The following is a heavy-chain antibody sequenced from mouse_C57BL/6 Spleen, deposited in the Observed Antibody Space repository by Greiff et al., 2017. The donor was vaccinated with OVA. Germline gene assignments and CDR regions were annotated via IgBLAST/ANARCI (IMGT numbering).Heavy chain of an antibody. CDR3: ARSIYYDYYYAMDY. Sequence: QVQLQQSGAELVRPGTSVKVSCKASGYAFTNYLIEWVKQRPGQGLEWIGVINPGSGGTNYNEKFKGKATLTADKSSSTAYMQLSSLTSEDSAVYFCARSIYYDYYYAMDYWGQGTSVTVSS. D-gene: IGHD2-4*01. CDR1: GYAFTNYL. CDR2: INPGSGGT. J-gene: IGHJ4*01. V-gene: IGHV1-54*01.